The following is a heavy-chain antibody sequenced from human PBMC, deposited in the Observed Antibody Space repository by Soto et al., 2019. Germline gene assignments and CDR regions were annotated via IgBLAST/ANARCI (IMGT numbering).Heavy chain of an antibody. CDR2: TSAGSINI. V-gene: IGHV3-21*01. CDR3: ASKNPSSSRHCGQ. D-gene: IGHD6-6*01. J-gene: IGHJ4*02. CDR1: GFTFRTYY. Sequence: EVELVESGGGLVKPGRSLKLSCAASGFTFRTYYMIWVRQAPGKGLEWVSTTSAGSINIYYAPSVKGRFTISRDNAKNLLYLQINSPRAADTAVYYFASKNPSSSRHCGQWGQGTLVIVSS.